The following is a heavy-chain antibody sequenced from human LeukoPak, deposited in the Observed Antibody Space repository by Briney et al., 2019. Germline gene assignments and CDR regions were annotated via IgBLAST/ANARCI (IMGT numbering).Heavy chain of an antibody. CDR1: GGSISSYY. Sequence: SETLSLTCTVSGGSISSYYWSWIRQPPGKGLEWIGYIYTSGSTNYNPSLKSRVTISVDTSKNQFSLKLSSVTAADTAVYYCARNRYYYYMDVWGKGTTVTVSS. D-gene: IGHD2/OR15-2a*01. V-gene: IGHV4-4*09. CDR2: IYTSGST. J-gene: IGHJ6*03. CDR3: ARNRYYYYMDV.